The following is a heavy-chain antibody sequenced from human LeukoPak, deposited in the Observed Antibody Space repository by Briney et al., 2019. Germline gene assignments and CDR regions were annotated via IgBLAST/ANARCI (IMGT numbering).Heavy chain of an antibody. CDR3: ARDRSVATVARLGNWFDP. CDR1: GFTFSSYS. J-gene: IGHJ5*02. V-gene: IGHV3-48*04. Sequence: GGSLRLSCAASGFTFSSYSMNWVRQAPGKGLEWVSYISSSSSSTIYYADSVKGRFTISRDNAKNSLYLQMNSLRAEDTAVYYCARDRSVATVARLGNWFDPWGQGTLVTVSS. CDR2: ISSSSSSTI. D-gene: IGHD4-23*01.